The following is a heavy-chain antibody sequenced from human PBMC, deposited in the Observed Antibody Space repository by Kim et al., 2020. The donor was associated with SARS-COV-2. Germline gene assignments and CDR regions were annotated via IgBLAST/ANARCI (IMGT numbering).Heavy chain of an antibody. J-gene: IGHJ4*02. V-gene: IGHV4-34*01. CDR3: ARGGRLQFRPVI. D-gene: IGHD6-25*01. CDR2: INHSGST. Sequence: SETLSLTCAVYGGSFSGYYWSWIRQPPGKGLEWIGEINHSGSTNYNPSLKSRVTISVDTSKNQFSLKLSSVTAADTAVYYCARGGRLQFRPVIWGQGTLVTVSS. CDR1: GGSFSGYY.